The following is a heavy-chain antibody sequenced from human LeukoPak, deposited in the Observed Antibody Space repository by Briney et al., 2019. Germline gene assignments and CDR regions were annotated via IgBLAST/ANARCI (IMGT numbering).Heavy chain of an antibody. Sequence: SETLSLTCAVYGGSFSGYYWSWIRQPPGKGLEWIGEINHSGGTNYNPSLKSRVTISVDTSKNQFSLKLSSVTAADTAVYYCARGRTPNYDFWSGYYRGWYFDYWGQGTLVTVSS. V-gene: IGHV4-34*01. CDR3: ARGRTPNYDFWSGYYRGWYFDY. J-gene: IGHJ4*02. CDR2: INHSGGT. CDR1: GGSFSGYY. D-gene: IGHD3-3*01.